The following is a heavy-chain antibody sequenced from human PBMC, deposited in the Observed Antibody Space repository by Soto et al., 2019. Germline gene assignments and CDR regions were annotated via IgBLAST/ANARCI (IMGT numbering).Heavy chain of an antibody. J-gene: IGHJ6*02. CDR2: MYDRGST. D-gene: IGHD2-8*01. Sequence: SETLSLTCTVSGGSISSDYYYWSWIRQPPGTGLEWIGHMYDRGSTFYNPSLESRVTMSVDTSKNQFSLRLSAVTAADTAVYYCARYCTDGVCSNPFYYYGMDVWGQGSPVTVSS. CDR3: ARYCTDGVCSNPFYYYGMDV. V-gene: IGHV4-30-4*01. CDR1: GGSISSDYYY.